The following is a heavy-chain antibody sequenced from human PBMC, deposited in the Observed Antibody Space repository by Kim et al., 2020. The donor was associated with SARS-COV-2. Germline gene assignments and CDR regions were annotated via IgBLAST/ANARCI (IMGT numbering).Heavy chain of an antibody. V-gene: IGHV2-70*11. J-gene: IGHJ4*02. CDR2: IDWDDDK. CDR3: ARILVSYDSSGYRMYYFDY. D-gene: IGHD3-22*01. CDR1: GFSLSTSGMC. Sequence: SGPTLVNPTQTLTLTCTFSGFSLSTSGMCVSWIRQPPGKALEWLARIDWDDDKYYSTSLKTRLTISKDTSKNQVVLTMTNMDPVDTATYYCARILVSYDSSGYRMYYFDYWGQGTLVTVSS.